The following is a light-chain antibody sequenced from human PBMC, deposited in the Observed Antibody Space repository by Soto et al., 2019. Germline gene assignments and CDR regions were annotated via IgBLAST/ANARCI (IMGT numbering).Light chain of an antibody. CDR1: SSNIRSNT. CDR3: AAWDDSLNGRV. V-gene: IGLV1-44*01. Sequence: QSALTQPPSAYGTPGHSVTISCSGSSSNIRSNTVNWYQQLPGTAPRLLMYRSDQRPSGVPDRFSGSKSGTSASLAISGLQSEDEADYYCAAWDDSLNGRVFGTGTKVTVL. CDR2: RSD. J-gene: IGLJ1*01.